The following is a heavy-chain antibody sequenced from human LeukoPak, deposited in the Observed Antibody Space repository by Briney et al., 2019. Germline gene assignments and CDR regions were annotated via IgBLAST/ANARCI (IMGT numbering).Heavy chain of an antibody. CDR1: GFTFSTYS. V-gene: IGHV3-48*01. Sequence: GGSLRLSCAASGFTFSTYSMNWVRQAPGKGLEWIAFITPRGSPIYYADSVKGRFTISRDNANNSLYLQMDSLRAEDTAIYYCTRVPGVVYYDYMDVWGKGTMVTVSS. J-gene: IGHJ6*03. CDR3: TRVPGVVYYDYMDV. D-gene: IGHD2-15*01. CDR2: ITPRGSPI.